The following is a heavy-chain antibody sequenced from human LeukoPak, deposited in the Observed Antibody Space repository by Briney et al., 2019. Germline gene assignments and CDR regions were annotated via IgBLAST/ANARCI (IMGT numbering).Heavy chain of an antibody. J-gene: IGHJ4*02. D-gene: IGHD5-18*01. CDR1: GGSISSGGYY. CDR3: ARGGYTAMVTGFDY. CDR2: IYYSGNT. V-gene: IGHV4-31*03. Sequence: SETLSLTCTVSGGSISSGGYYWSWIRQHPGKXXXXXXCIYYSGNTYYNPSLKSRVTISVDTSKNQFSLKLSSVTAADTAVYYCARGGYTAMVTGFDYWGQGTLVTVSS.